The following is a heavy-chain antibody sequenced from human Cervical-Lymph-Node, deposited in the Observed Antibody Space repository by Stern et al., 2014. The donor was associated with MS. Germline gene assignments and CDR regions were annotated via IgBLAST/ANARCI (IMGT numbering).Heavy chain of an antibody. D-gene: IGHD2-2*01. Sequence: QVQLQESGPGLVKPSQTLSLTCTVSGGSISSGGYFWSWIRQHPGKGLEWIGFIYHSGSTYYSPSLKSRVTIPVDTSKNQFSLNLNSVTAADTAVYYCARKGAIVPAAIENWFDSWGQGILVTVSS. CDR2: IYHSGST. CDR3: ARKGAIVPAAIENWFDS. V-gene: IGHV4-31*03. CDR1: GGSISSGGYF. J-gene: IGHJ5*01.